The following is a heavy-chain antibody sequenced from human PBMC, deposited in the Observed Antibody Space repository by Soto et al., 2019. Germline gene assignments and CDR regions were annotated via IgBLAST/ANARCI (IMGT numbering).Heavy chain of an antibody. CDR1: VFLFFSSA. D-gene: IGHD6-19*01. CDR3: AKDGQWLDVYLES. Sequence: RSWAASVFLFFSSAMNLVRQAPGKGLEWVSGISGSGGNPNYADSVKGRFTISRDNSKDTLYLQMTRLRAEDTATYYCAKDGQWLDVYLESWGQGTQVTVSS. J-gene: IGHJ4*02. V-gene: IGHV3-23*01. CDR2: ISGSGGNP.